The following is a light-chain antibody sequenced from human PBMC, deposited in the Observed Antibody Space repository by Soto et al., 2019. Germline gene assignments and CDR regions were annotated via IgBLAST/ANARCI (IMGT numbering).Light chain of an antibody. CDR1: QSFRNN. V-gene: IGKV3-15*01. CDR3: QQYNNWPS. CDR2: CAS. Sequence: EVVVTQSPATLSVYPGEGANLXCRTSQSFRNNLGWYQQITGQAHRRLIYCASTRDTGITTRFSGSGYGKEFNITISSLQSEDFAVYDCQQYNNWPSFGPGTKVDIK. J-gene: IGKJ3*01.